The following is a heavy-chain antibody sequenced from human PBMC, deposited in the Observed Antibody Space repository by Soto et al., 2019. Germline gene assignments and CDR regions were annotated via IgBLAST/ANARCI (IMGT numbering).Heavy chain of an antibody. CDR2: IDPSDSYT. CDR1: GYSFTSYW. Sequence: PGESLKISCKGSGYSFTSYWISWVRQLPGKGLEWMGRIDPSDSYTNYSPSFQGHVTISAAKSISTAYLQWSSLKASYTAMQYSARQEGRRHYGRDVWGQGTTVTAAS. V-gene: IGHV5-10-1*01. J-gene: IGHJ6*01. CDR3: ARQEGRRHYGRDV.